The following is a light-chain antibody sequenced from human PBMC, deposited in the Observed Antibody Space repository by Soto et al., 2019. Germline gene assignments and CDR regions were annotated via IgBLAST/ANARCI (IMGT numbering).Light chain of an antibody. Sequence: DIQMTQSPSTLSASVGDRVTITCRASQSISRWLAWYHQKPGKAPKLLIYKASSLESGVPSRFSGSGSGTEFTLTISSLQPDDFATYYCHQYNSYSPYTFGQGTKLEIK. CDR2: KAS. CDR1: QSISRW. CDR3: HQYNSYSPYT. J-gene: IGKJ2*01. V-gene: IGKV1-5*03.